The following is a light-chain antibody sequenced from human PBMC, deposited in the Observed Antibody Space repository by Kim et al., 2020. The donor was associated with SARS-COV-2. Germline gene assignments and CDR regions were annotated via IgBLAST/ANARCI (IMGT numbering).Light chain of an antibody. J-gene: IGLJ2*01. Sequence: QPVLTQSPSASASLGASVKLTCTLSSGHSSYAIAWHQQQPEKGPRYLMKLNSDGSHNKGDGIPDRFSGSNSGAERYLTISSLQSEDEADYYCQTWDTGIRVFGGGTQLTVL. CDR2: LNSDGSH. CDR3: QTWDTGIRV. V-gene: IGLV4-69*01. CDR1: SGHSSYA.